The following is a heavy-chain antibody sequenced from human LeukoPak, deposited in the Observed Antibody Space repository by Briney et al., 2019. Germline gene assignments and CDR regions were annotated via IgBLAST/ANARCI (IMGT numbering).Heavy chain of an antibody. J-gene: IGHJ4*02. CDR2: MWFDGSHK. CDR1: GFTFSNYG. D-gene: IGHD2-8*01. Sequence: PGGSLRLSCAASGFTFSNYGLHWVRQAPGKGLEWLAVMWFDGSHKYYADSVKGRFTISRDNSKSMLYLQMNSLRAEDTAVYYCAKDGGDIVLMVYAIKATFDYWGQGTLVTVSS. V-gene: IGHV3-33*06. CDR3: AKDGGDIVLMVYAIKATFDY.